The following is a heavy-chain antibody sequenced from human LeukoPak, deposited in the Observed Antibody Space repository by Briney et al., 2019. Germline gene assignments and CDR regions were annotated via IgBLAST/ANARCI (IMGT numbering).Heavy chain of an antibody. CDR2: VHHSDGT. CDR1: GGSNSGYY. J-gene: IGHJ2*01. V-gene: IGHV4-34*01. Sequence: PPETLSLTCSVSGGSNSGYYWSWIRQPPGKGLEWIGEVHHSDGTNYNRSLKSRVTISADTSKNQFSLRLNSVTAADTAIYYCARVTESFYWYFDLWGRGTLVTVSS. CDR3: ARVTESFYWYFDL. D-gene: IGHD3-3*01.